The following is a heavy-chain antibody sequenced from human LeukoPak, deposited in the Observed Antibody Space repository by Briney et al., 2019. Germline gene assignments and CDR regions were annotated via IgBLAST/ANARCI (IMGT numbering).Heavy chain of an antibody. Sequence: GGSLRLSCAASGFTFSSYSMNWVRQAPGKGLEWVSYTISSSSTIYYADSMKGRFTISRDNAKNSLYLQMNSLRAEDTAVYYCARDRYTRRYFDYWGQGTLVTVSS. CDR3: ARDRYTRRYFDY. D-gene: IGHD6-13*01. J-gene: IGHJ4*02. CDR2: TISSSSTI. CDR1: GFTFSSYS. V-gene: IGHV3-48*01.